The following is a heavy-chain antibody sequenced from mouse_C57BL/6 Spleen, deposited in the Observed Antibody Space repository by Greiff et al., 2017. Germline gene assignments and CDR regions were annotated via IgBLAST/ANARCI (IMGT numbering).Heavy chain of an antibody. V-gene: IGHV1-64*01. CDR3: ARGANGDVPYYAMDY. CDR1: GYTFTSYW. Sequence: QVQLQQPGAELVKPGASVKLSCKASGYTFTSYWMHWVKQRPGQGLEWIGMIHPNSGSTNYNEKFKSKATLTVDKSSSTAYMQLSSLTSEDSAVYYCARGANGDVPYYAMDYWGQGTSVTVSS. J-gene: IGHJ4*01. D-gene: IGHD4-1*01. CDR2: IHPNSGST.